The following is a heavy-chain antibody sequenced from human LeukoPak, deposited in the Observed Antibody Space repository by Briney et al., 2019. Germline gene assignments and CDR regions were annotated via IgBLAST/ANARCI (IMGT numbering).Heavy chain of an antibody. CDR3: TKRVKYGGTWDHFAD. CDR1: GFSFDNYR. D-gene: IGHD1-26*01. J-gene: IGHJ4*02. CDR2: VNADGGNT. Sequence: GGSLRLSCAASGFSFDNYRISWIRQAPGKGLEWVSTVNADGGNTYYADSVKGRFTISRDNSKSTLILQMNSLRVEDTALYYCTKRVKYGGTWDHFADWGQGTLVTVSS. V-gene: IGHV3-23*01.